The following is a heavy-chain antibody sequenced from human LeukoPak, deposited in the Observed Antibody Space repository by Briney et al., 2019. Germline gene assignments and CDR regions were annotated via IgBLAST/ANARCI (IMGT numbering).Heavy chain of an antibody. Sequence: GGSLRLSCEASGSGFTFGNFGMSWVRQAPGKGLEWVSSISGSDTSTYYADSVKGRFTISRDNSKNTLELQMDSLRAEDTAVYYCTKARSASSSSCYNYWGQGILVTVSS. J-gene: IGHJ4*02. V-gene: IGHV3-23*01. CDR2: ISGSDTST. CDR3: TKARSASSSSCYNY. CDR1: GFTFGNFG. D-gene: IGHD2-2*02.